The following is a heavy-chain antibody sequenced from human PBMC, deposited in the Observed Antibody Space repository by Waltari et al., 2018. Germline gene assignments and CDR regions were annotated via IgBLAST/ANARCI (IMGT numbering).Heavy chain of an antibody. CDR3: ARQQPVVGQWLVNF. J-gene: IGHJ4*02. D-gene: IGHD6-19*01. CDR1: GFTLNNHA. V-gene: IGHV3-30*01. CDR2: ISSIGGFE. Sequence: QVQLVESGGGVVQPGRSLRLSCAASGFTLNNHAIHWVRQAPGKGLQWVAVISSIGGFEYFADSVKGRFTISRDNSKNMVYLQMNNVRIEDTAVYYCARQQPVVGQWLVNFWGQGTLVTVSS.